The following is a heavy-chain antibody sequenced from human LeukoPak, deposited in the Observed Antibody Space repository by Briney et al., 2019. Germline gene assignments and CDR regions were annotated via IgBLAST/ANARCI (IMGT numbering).Heavy chain of an antibody. Sequence: GGSLRLSCAAAGLTFSNVAMTWVRQAPGKGLDWVSVISGNGGTTYYADSVKGRFTISRDNCKNTLYLQMNSLRADDSAVYYCAREGPVFDSWGQGALVTVSS. CDR2: ISGNGGTT. CDR3: AREGPVFDS. V-gene: IGHV3-23*01. J-gene: IGHJ4*02. CDR1: GLTFSNVA.